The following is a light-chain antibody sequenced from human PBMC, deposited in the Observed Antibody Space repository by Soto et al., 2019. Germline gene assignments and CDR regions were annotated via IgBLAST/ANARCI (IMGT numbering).Light chain of an antibody. V-gene: IGKV1-39*01. CDR2: AAS. Sequence: DIQMTQSPSSLSASVGDRVTITCRASQSISNYLNWYQQKPGKAPKLLIYAASSLQSGVPSGFSGSGSGTVFTLTISSLQPEDFATYYCQQSYSTPSTFGQGTKVEIK. CDR3: QQSYSTPST. J-gene: IGKJ1*01. CDR1: QSISNY.